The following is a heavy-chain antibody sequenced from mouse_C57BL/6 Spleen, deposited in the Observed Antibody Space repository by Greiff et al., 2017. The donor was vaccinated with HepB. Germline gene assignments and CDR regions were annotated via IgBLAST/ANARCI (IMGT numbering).Heavy chain of an antibody. CDR1: GYSITSGYY. CDR3: AREGGYQNYFDY. CDR2: ISYDGSN. V-gene: IGHV3-6*01. D-gene: IGHD2-2*01. J-gene: IGHJ2*01. Sequence: ESGPGLVKPSQSLSLTCSVTGYSITSGYYWNWIRQFPGNKLEWMGYISYDGSNNYNPSLKNRISITRDTSKNQFFLKLNSVTTEDTATYYCAREGGYQNYFDYWGQGTTLTVSS.